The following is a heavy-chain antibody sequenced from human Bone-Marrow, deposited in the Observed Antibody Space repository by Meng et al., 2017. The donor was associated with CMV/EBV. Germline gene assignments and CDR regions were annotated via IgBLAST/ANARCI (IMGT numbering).Heavy chain of an antibody. Sequence: ESLKISCAASGFTFSSYSMNWVRQAPGKGLEWIGYIYYSGSTNYNPSLKSRVTISVDTSKNQFSLKLSSVTAADTAVYYCASFRYNWNFDYWGHGTLVTVSS. J-gene: IGHJ4*01. CDR3: ASFRYNWNFDY. D-gene: IGHD1-20*01. CDR1: GFTFSSYS. V-gene: IGHV4-59*01. CDR2: IYYSGST.